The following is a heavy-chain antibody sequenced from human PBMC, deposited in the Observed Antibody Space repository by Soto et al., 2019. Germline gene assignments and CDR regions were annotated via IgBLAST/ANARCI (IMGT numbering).Heavy chain of an antibody. Sequence: QVHLVQSGAEVKKPGASVKVSCKGSGYTFTSYGITWVRQAPGQGLEWMGWISAHNGNTDYAQKLQGRVTVTRDTSKSTAYMELRSLRSDDTAVYYCARGRYGDHWGQGALVTVSS. CDR1: GYTFTSYG. CDR3: ARGRYGDH. V-gene: IGHV1-18*01. J-gene: IGHJ4*02. CDR2: ISAHNGNT. D-gene: IGHD1-1*01.